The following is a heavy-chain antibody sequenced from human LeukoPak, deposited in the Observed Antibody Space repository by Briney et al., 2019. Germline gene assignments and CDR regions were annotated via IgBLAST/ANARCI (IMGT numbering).Heavy chain of an antibody. CDR3: ARAASCGGDCSSSYLQH. V-gene: IGHV3-74*01. D-gene: IGHD2-21*02. Sequence: GGSLRLSCAAPGFTFSSHWMHWVRQAPGKGLVWVSRINTDGGSTSYADSVKGRFNISRDNAKNTLYLQMNSLRAEDMAVYYCARAASCGGDCSSSYLQHWGQGTLVTVSS. CDR2: INTDGGST. CDR1: GFTFSSHW. J-gene: IGHJ1*01.